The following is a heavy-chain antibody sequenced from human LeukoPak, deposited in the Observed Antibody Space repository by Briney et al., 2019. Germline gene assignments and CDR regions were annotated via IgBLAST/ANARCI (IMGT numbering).Heavy chain of an antibody. V-gene: IGHV1-3*01. CDR1: GYTFTSYA. CDR2: INAGNGNT. J-gene: IGHJ4*02. CDR3: ARVGYSYGYTYLDY. Sequence: GASVKVSCKASGYTFTSYAMHWVRQAPGQRLEWMGWINAGNGNTKYSQKFQDRVTITRDTSASTAYMELSSLRSEDTAVYYCARVGYSYGYTYLDYWGQGTLVTVSS. D-gene: IGHD5-18*01.